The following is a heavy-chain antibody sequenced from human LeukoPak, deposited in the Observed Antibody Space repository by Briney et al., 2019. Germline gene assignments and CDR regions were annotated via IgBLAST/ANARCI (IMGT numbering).Heavy chain of an antibody. Sequence: GESLKISCKGSGYSFTSYWIGWVRQMPGKGLEWMGIIYPGDSDTRYSPSFQGRVTISADKSISTAYLQWSSLKASDTAMYYCARHLGGGYNWNYVPFDYWGQGTLVTVSS. V-gene: IGHV5-51*01. CDR3: ARHLGGGYNWNYVPFDY. CDR1: GYSFTSYW. D-gene: IGHD1-7*01. CDR2: IYPGDSDT. J-gene: IGHJ4*02.